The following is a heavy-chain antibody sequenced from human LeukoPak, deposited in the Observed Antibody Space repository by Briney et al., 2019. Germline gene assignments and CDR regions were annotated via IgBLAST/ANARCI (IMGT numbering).Heavy chain of an antibody. Sequence: SETLSLTCAVYGGSFSGYYWSWIRQPPGKGLEWIGEINHSGSTNYNPPLKSRVTISVDTSKNQFSLKLSSVTAADTAVYYCARDGIPGGQGTLVTVSS. D-gene: IGHD5-18*01. CDR1: GGSFSGYY. CDR3: ARDGIP. J-gene: IGHJ4*02. V-gene: IGHV4-34*01. CDR2: INHSGST.